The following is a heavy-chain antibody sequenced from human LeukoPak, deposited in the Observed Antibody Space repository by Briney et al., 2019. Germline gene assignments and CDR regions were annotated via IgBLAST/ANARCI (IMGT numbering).Heavy chain of an antibody. D-gene: IGHD6-19*01. Sequence: GESLKISCKISGYKLTNNWIGWVRQVPGKGLEWMGIIYPGDSDTRYSPSFQGQVTISADKSISTAYLQWSSLKASDTAMYYCARRGSGDAFDIWGQGTMVTVSS. CDR1: GYKLTNNW. CDR3: ARRGSGDAFDI. V-gene: IGHV5-51*01. J-gene: IGHJ3*02. CDR2: IYPGDSDT.